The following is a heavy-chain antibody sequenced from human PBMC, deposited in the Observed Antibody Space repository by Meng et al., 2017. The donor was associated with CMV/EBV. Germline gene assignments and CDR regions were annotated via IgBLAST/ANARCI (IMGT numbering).Heavy chain of an antibody. CDR3: ARDWTVPYYGMDV. D-gene: IGHD3/OR15-3a*01. Sequence: ASVTVSCQASGYTFTGYYLHWVRQAPGQGLAWMGWINPNSGGKNYAQKFQGRVTMTRDTSISTAYMELSRLRSDDTAVYYCARDWTVPYYGMDVWGQGTTVTVSS. CDR1: GYTFTGYY. V-gene: IGHV1-2*02. CDR2: INPNSGGK. J-gene: IGHJ6*02.